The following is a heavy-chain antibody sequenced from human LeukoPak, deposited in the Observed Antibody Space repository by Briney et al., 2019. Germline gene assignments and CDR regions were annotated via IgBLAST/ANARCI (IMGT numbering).Heavy chain of an antibody. D-gene: IGHD6-13*01. CDR3: ARTGYSSTWVPWGFDP. V-gene: IGHV6-1*01. Sequence: ASQTLSLTCAISGDSVSSNSAAWNWIRQAPSRGLEWLGRTYFRSKWYNDYAVSVKSRITINTDTSKNQFCLHLNSVTPEDTAVYYCARTGYSSTWVPWGFDPWGQGTLVTVSS. CDR2: TYFRSKWYN. CDR1: GDSVSSNSAA. J-gene: IGHJ5*02.